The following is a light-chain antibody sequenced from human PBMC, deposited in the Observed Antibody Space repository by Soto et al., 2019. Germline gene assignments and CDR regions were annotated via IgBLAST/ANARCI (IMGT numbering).Light chain of an antibody. Sequence: QSVLTQPASVSGSPGQSITISCTASSSHIGSSNLVSWYQHHSGKAPKLIIYEGNKRPSGVSNRFSGSKSGKTAPLTISGLQAEDEGTYYCCSYAGSSPLYVFGTGTKV. CDR3: CSYAGSSPLYV. J-gene: IGLJ1*01. CDR2: EGN. V-gene: IGLV2-23*01. CDR1: SSHIGSSNL.